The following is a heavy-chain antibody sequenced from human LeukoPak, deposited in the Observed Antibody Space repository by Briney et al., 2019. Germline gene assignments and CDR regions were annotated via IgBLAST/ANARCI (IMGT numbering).Heavy chain of an antibody. V-gene: IGHV3-30-3*01. CDR1: GFTFSSYA. CDR2: ISYDGSSK. D-gene: IGHD6-19*01. Sequence: GGSLRLSCAASGFTFSSYAMHWVRQAPGKGLEWVAVISYDGSSKYYADSAKGRFTISRDNSKNTLYLQMNSLRAEDTAVYYCARDFSMGDIAVAGNFDYWGQGTLVTVSS. CDR3: ARDFSMGDIAVAGNFDY. J-gene: IGHJ4*02.